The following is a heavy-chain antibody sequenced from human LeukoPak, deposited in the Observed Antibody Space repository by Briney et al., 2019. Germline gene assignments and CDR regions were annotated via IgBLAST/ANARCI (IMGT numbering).Heavy chain of an antibody. D-gene: IGHD6-19*01. Sequence: GGSLRLSCAASGFTFDDYAMHWVRQAPGKGLEWVSLISGDGGSTYYADSVKGRFTISRDNSKNSLYLQMSSLRTEDTALYYCAQDYSHGGWYDYWGQGTLVTVSS. J-gene: IGHJ4*02. V-gene: IGHV3-43*02. CDR1: GFTFDDYA. CDR2: ISGDGGST. CDR3: AQDYSHGGWYDY.